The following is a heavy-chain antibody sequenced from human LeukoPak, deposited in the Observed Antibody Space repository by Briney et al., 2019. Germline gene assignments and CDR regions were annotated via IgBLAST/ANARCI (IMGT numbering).Heavy chain of an antibody. CDR1: GFTFSSYA. CDR3: AKDRDGVVGAGHWFDP. D-gene: IGHD2-15*01. J-gene: IGHJ5*02. V-gene: IGHV3-23*01. Sequence: GGSLRLSCAASGFTFSSYAMSWVRQAPGKGLEWVSAISGSGGSTYYADSVKGRFTISRDNSKNTLYLQMNSLRAEDTAVYYCAKDRDGVVGAGHWFDPWGQGTLVTVSP. CDR2: ISGSGGST.